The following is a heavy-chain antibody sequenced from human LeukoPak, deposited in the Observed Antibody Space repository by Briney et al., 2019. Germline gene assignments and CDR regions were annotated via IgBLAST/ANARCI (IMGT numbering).Heavy chain of an antibody. D-gene: IGHD2-8*01. J-gene: IGHJ4*02. CDR1: NGSISIYH. CDR3: ARDNDDYFDY. Sequence: PSETLSLTCTVSNGSISIYHWHWIRQPPGKGLEWIGYVYHTGSTTYSPSLKSRVTISVDTSKNQFSLKLSSVTAADTAVYYCARDNDDYFDYWGQGTLVTVSS. V-gene: IGHV4-59*01. CDR2: VYHTGST.